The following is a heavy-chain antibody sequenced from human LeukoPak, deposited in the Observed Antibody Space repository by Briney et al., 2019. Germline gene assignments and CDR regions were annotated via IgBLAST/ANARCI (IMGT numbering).Heavy chain of an antibody. CDR1: GFTFSTYA. CDR2: ISASGEST. J-gene: IGHJ6*03. Sequence: GGSLRLSCAASGFTFSTYAMSWVRQAPGRGLEWVSAISASGESTYLADSAKGRFTVSRDNSKSTLYLQMNSLTAEDTAVYYCAKMRGQYYHSYYMDAWGKGTTVTVSS. V-gene: IGHV3-23*01. CDR3: AKMRGQYYHSYYMDA.